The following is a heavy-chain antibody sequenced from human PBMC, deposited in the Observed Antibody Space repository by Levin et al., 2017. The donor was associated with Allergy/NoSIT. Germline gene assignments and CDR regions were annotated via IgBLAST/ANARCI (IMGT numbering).Heavy chain of an antibody. V-gene: IGHV3-9*01. Sequence: SLKISCAASGFTFEDYAVHWVRQGPGKGLEWVAGINWNSGTIHYADSVKGRFTISRDNAKKSLYLQMNRLRPEDTASYYCARDRDEGARGSEVDYWGQGTLVTVSS. CDR2: INWNSGTI. D-gene: IGHD2-15*01. CDR3: ARDRDEGARGSEVDY. CDR1: GFTFEDYA. J-gene: IGHJ4*02.